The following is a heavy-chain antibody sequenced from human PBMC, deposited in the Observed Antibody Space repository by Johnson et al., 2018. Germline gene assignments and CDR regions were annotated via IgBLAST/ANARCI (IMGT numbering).Heavy chain of an antibody. CDR2: ISYDGSNK. CDR1: GFTFSSYG. J-gene: IGHJ1*01. Sequence: QVQLVESGGGVVQPGRSLRLSCAASGFTFSSYGMHWVRQAPGKGLEWVAVISYDGSNKYYADSVKGRFTISRDNSKNTLYLQMNSLRAEDTAVYYCAKDAGAGIAAGDFQHWGQGTLVTVSS. CDR3: AKDAGAGIAAGDFQH. D-gene: IGHD6-13*01. V-gene: IGHV3-30*18.